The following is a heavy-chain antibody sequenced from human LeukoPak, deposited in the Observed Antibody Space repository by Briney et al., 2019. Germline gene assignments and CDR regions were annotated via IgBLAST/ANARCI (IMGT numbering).Heavy chain of an antibody. D-gene: IGHD3-10*01. V-gene: IGHV3-23*01. CDR3: ARVTMVRGGSDAFDI. Sequence: PGGSLRLSCAASGFTFTSFGMSWVGQAPGKGLEWVSAISGSGGSTYYADSVKGRFTISRDNSKNTLYLQMNSLRAEDTAVYYCARVTMVRGGSDAFDIWGQGTMVTVSS. CDR2: ISGSGGST. CDR1: GFTFTSFG. J-gene: IGHJ3*02.